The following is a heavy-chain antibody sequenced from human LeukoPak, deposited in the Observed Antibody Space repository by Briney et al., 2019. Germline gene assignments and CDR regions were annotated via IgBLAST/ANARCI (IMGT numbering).Heavy chain of an antibody. V-gene: IGHV4-39*01. CDR2: IYYSGST. D-gene: IGHD6-13*01. CDR3: ARRQQLVQFDY. CDR1: GGSISSSSYY. J-gene: IGHJ4*02. Sequence: SETLSLTCTVSGGSISSSSYYSGWIRQPPGMGLEWIGSIYYSGSTYYNPSLKSRVTISVDTSKNQFSLKLSSVTAADTAVYYCARRQQLVQFDYWGQGTLVTVSS.